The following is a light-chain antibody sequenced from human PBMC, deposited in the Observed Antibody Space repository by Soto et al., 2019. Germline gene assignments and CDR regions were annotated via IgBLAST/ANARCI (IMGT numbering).Light chain of an antibody. CDR3: QEYNDWRPIT. Sequence: EMVMTQSPATLSVSPGERATLSCMASQSVTNNYLAWFQQKPGQAPRLLIYGASTRATGIPVRFSGSGSGTEFTLTITSLQFEDFAVYYCQEYNDWRPITFGGGTKVDI. CDR2: GAS. J-gene: IGKJ4*01. V-gene: IGKV3-15*01. CDR1: QSVTNN.